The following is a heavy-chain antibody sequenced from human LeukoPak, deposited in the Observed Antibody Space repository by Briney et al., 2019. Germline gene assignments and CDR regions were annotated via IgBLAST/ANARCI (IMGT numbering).Heavy chain of an antibody. D-gene: IGHD3-10*01. V-gene: IGHV4-39*07. CDR1: GGSISSNSDY. CDR3: ANGGIYYGSGSIFDY. CDR2: IYYRGNT. Sequence: PSETLSLTCTVSGGSISSNSDYWGWIRHSPGKGLEWIGHIYYRGNTYYNPSLTSRVTMSVDTSKNQFSLKLSSVTAADTAVYYCANGGIYYGSGSIFDYWGQGTLVTVSS. J-gene: IGHJ4*02.